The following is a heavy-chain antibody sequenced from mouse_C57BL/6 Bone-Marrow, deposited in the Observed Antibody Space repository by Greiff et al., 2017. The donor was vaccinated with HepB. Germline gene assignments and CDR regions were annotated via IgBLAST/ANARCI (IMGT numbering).Heavy chain of an antibody. CDR3: ARSLAYFDV. V-gene: IGHV7-3*01. Sequence: EVKLMESGGGLVQPGGSLSLSCAASGFTFTDYYMSWVRQPPGKALEWLGFIRNKANGYTTEYSASVKGRFTISRNNSQSILYLQMNALSAEDSATCYCARSLAYFDVWGTGTTVTVSS. CDR2: IRNKANGYTT. D-gene: IGHD6-1*01. CDR1: GFTFTDYY. J-gene: IGHJ1*03.